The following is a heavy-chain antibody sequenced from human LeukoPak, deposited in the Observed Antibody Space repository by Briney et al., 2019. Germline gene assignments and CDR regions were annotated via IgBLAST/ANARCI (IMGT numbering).Heavy chain of an antibody. CDR2: IYYNGNT. D-gene: IGHD6-19*01. Sequence: SETLSLTCAVSGYSISSNNWWAWVRQPPGKGLEWIGYIYYNGNTYYNPYNPSLTSRVTMSVDTSKNQFSLKLDSVTEIDTAMYYCARNQAVAANRGASDVWGQGTMVTVSS. J-gene: IGHJ3*01. CDR1: GYSISSNNW. V-gene: IGHV4-28*01. CDR3: ARNQAVAANRGASDV.